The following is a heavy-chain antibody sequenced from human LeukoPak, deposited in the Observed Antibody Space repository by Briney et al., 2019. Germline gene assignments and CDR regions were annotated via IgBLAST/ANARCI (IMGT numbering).Heavy chain of an antibody. D-gene: IGHD3-16*01. J-gene: IGHJ6*02. CDR2: IISKTDGGAT. Sequence: GGSLRLSCAASGFTFSNAWMSWVRQAPGKGLEWVGRIISKTDGGATDYAAPVQGGVTISRDDSKTTLYLQMNSLKTEDTAVYYCNRALSYYGMDVWGQGTTVTVSS. CDR3: NRALSYYGMDV. CDR1: GFTFSNAW. V-gene: IGHV3-15*01.